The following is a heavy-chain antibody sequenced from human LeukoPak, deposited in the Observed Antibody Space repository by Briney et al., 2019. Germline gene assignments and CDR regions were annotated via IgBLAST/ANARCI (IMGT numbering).Heavy chain of an antibody. J-gene: IGHJ4*02. V-gene: IGHV1-3*01. CDR2: INAGNGNT. D-gene: IGHD2-2*01. CDR3: ARDYCSSTSCYGDGLDY. CDR1: GYTFTSYA. Sequence: ASVKVSCKASGYTFTSYAMHWVRQAPGQRPEWMGWINAGNGNTKYSQKFQGRVTITRDTSASTAYMELSSLRSEDTAVYYCARDYCSSTSCYGDGLDYWGQGTLVTVSS.